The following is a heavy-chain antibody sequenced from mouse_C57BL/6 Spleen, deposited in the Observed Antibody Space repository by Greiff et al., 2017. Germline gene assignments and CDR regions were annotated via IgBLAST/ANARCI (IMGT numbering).Heavy chain of an antibody. D-gene: IGHD2-4*01. CDR1: GYAFTNYL. V-gene: IGHV1-54*01. Sequence: QVQLQQSGAELVRPGTSVKVSCKASGYAFTNYLIEWVKQRPGQGLEWIGVINPGSGGTNYNEKFKGKATLTADKSSSTAYMQLSSLTSEDSAVYFCANYDSAGGYFGYWGQGTTLTVSS. CDR3: ANYDSAGGYFGY. J-gene: IGHJ2*01. CDR2: INPGSGGT.